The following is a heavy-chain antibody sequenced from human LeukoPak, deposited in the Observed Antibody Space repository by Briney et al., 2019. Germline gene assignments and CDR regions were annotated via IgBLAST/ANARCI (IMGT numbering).Heavy chain of an antibody. D-gene: IGHD1-26*01. V-gene: IGHV1-18*01. CDR1: GYMFTSYA. CDR3: AGGRGGFGSYYYFDY. J-gene: IGHJ4*02. Sequence: ASVKVSCKASGYMFTSYAISWVRQAPGQGLEWMGWISAYNGNTNYAQKLQGRVTMTTDTSTSTAYMELRSLRSDDTAVYYCAGGRGGFGSYYYFDYWGQGTLVTVSS. CDR2: ISAYNGNT.